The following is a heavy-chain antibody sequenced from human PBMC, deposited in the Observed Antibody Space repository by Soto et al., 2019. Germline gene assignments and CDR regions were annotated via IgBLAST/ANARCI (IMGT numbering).Heavy chain of an antibody. CDR3: AKDRSLLWFGESLGGVVDY. V-gene: IGHV3-23*01. J-gene: IGHJ4*02. D-gene: IGHD3-10*01. CDR1: GFTFSSYA. Sequence: GGSLRLSCAASGFTFSSYAMSWVRQAPGKGLEWVSAISGSGGSTYYADSVKGRFTISRDNSKNTLYLQMNSLRAEDTAVYYCAKDRSLLWFGESLGGVVDYWGQGTLVTVSS. CDR2: ISGSGGST.